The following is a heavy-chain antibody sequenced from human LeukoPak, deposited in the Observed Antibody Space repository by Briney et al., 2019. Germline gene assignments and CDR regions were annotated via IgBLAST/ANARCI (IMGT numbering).Heavy chain of an antibody. Sequence: GGSLRLSCAASGFTFNDYAMNWVRQAPGKGLEWVSLISGDGGSTYYADSVKGRFTISRENNKKSLYLQMNSLITQHTALYYCAKDMPPPFRYYYSSSYPDYWGQGTLVTVSS. CDR3: AKDMPPPFRYYYSSSYPDY. CDR1: GFTFNDYA. D-gene: IGHD3-22*01. J-gene: IGHJ4*02. CDR2: ISGDGGST. V-gene: IGHV3-43*02.